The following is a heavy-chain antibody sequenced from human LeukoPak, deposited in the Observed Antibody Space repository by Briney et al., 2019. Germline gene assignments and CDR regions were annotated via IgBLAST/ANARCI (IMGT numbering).Heavy chain of an antibody. J-gene: IGHJ4*02. D-gene: IGHD6-13*01. CDR1: GYTFTGYY. CDR2: MNPNSGNT. CDR3: ARDDAGAAASFDY. V-gene: IGHV1-8*02. Sequence: GASVKVSCKASGYTFTGYYMHWVRQAPGQGLEWMGWMNPNSGNTGYAQKFQARVTMTRNTSISTAYMELSSLRSEDTAVYYCARDDAGAAASFDYWGQGTLVTVSS.